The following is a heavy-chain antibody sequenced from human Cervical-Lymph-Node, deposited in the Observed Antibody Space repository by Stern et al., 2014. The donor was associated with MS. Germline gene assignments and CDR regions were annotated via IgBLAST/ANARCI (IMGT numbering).Heavy chain of an antibody. CDR2: INTNTGEP. J-gene: IGHJ5*02. CDR3: AKNGDFGWFDP. D-gene: IGHD2-21*02. CDR1: GYTFTRSA. Sequence: QVQLGQSGSELKKPGASVKVSCKASGYTFTRSAMNWVRQAPGQGLEWMGWINTNTGEPTYVQGFAGRFVFSLDTSVSTAYLHIINLKAEDTAVYYCAKNGDFGWFDPWGQGTLVTVSS. V-gene: IGHV7-4-1*02.